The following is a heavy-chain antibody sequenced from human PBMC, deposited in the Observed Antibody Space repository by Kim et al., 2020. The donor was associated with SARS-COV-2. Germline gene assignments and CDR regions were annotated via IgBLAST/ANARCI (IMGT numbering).Heavy chain of an antibody. CDR2: T. D-gene: IGHD3-10*01. Sequence: TDYAVSIKSRLTITPDTSKNQFSLHLNSVIPGDTATYYCAREYYGSGGFNPWGQGTLVTVSS. CDR3: AREYYGSGGFNP. J-gene: IGHJ5*01. V-gene: IGHV6-1*01.